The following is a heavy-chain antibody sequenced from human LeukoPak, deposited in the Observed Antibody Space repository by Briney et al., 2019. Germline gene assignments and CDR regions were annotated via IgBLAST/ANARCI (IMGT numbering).Heavy chain of an antibody. CDR3: ARHGYIYTSAFDI. J-gene: IGHJ3*02. Sequence: SETLSLTCTVSGGSISSYYWSWIRQPPGKGLEWIGYIYYSGGTNYNPSLKSRVTISVDTSKNQFSLKLISVTAADTAVYYCARHGYIYTSAFDIWGQGTMVTVSS. CDR1: GGSISSYY. D-gene: IGHD5-18*01. CDR2: IYYSGGT. V-gene: IGHV4-59*01.